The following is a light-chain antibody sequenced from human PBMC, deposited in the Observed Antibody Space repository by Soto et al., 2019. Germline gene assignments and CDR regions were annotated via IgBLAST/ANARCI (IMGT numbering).Light chain of an antibody. CDR1: SSDVGYYNF. Sequence: QSALTQPASVSGSPGQSITISCTGTSSDVGYYNFVSWYQQHPGKAPKLIIYEVSNRPSGVSDRFSASKSGNTASLTIYGLQAEDEADYHCSSYAGSTAFYVFGTGTKVTVL. CDR2: EVS. J-gene: IGLJ1*01. CDR3: SSYAGSTAFYV. V-gene: IGLV2-14*01.